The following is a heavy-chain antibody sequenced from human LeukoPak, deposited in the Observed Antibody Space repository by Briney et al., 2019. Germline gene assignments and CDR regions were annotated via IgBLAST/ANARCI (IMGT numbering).Heavy chain of an antibody. J-gene: IGHJ4*02. CDR1: GFTFRNYG. CDR3: ARSDDYGDYLVDY. D-gene: IGHD4-17*01. V-gene: IGHV3-33*01. Sequence: GGSLRLSCVASGFTFRNYGMHWVRQAPGKGLEWVALIGYDESKKYYADSVKGRFTTSRDNAQNSLYLQMNSLRDEDTAVYYCARSDDYGDYLVDYWGQGTLVTVSS. CDR2: IGYDESKK.